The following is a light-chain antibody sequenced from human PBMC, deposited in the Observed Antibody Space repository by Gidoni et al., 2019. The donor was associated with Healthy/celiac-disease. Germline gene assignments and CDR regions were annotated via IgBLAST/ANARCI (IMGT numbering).Light chain of an antibody. CDR1: SGSIASNY. CDR3: QSYDSSNSYVV. J-gene: IGLJ2*01. Sequence: NFMLTQPHSVSESPGKTVTISCTGSSGSIASNYVQWYQQRPGSAPTVIYEDNQRPSGVPDRFSGSIDSSSNSASLTISGLKTEDEADYYCQSYDSSNSYVVFGGGTKLTVL. V-gene: IGLV6-57*02. CDR2: EDN.